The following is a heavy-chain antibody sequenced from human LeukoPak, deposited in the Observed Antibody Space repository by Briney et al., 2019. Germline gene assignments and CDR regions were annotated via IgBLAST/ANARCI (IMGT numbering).Heavy chain of an antibody. CDR2: IYTSGST. D-gene: IGHD1-26*01. V-gene: IGHV4-4*07. J-gene: IGHJ4*02. CDR3: RGGSYVGGYDY. CDR1: GGSISSYY. Sequence: SETLSLTCTVSGGSISSYYWSWIRQPAGKGLEWIGRIYTSGSTNYNPSPKSRVTMSVDTSKNQFSLKLSSVTAADTAVYYCRGGSYVGGYDYWGQGTLVTVSS.